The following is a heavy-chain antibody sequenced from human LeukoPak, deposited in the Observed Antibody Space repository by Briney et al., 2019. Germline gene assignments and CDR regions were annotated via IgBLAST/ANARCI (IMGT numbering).Heavy chain of an antibody. Sequence: GESLKISCKGSGYSFTSYWIGWVRQMPGKGLVWMGIVYPGDPDTRYSPSFQGQVTISVDRSITTAYLQWSSLKASDTAMYYCARQDGVSYNDYWGQGTLVTVSS. D-gene: IGHD2-8*01. J-gene: IGHJ4*02. CDR3: ARQDGVSYNDY. CDR1: GYSFTSYW. CDR2: VYPGDPDT. V-gene: IGHV5-51*01.